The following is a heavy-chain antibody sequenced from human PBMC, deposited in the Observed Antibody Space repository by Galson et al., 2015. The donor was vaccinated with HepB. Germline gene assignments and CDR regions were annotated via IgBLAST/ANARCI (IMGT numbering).Heavy chain of an antibody. D-gene: IGHD4-17*01. CDR3: ARDLHTADQFDY. V-gene: IGHV3-74*01. Sequence: SLRLSCAASGFTFSSYWMHWVRQAPGEGLVWVSRLKGDGSSTSYTDSVKGRFTISRDNTKNTLYLQMNSLRAEDTAVYYCARDLHTADQFDYWGQGTLVTVSS. CDR2: LKGDGSST. CDR1: GFTFSSYW. J-gene: IGHJ4*02.